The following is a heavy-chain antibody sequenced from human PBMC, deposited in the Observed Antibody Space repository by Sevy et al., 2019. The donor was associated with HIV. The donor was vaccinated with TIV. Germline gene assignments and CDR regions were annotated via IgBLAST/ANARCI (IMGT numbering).Heavy chain of an antibody. CDR3: ARRVYDSSGYPQYYFDY. CDR1: GYRFTSYW. J-gene: IGHJ4*02. V-gene: IGHV5-51*01. CDR2: VYPDDSDI. Sequence: GESLKISCKGSGYRFTSYWIGWVRQMSGKGLEWMGIVYPDDSDIRYSPSFQGQVTISADKSISTAYLKWSSLKASDTAMYFCARRVYDSSGYPQYYFDYWGQGTLVTVSS. D-gene: IGHD3-22*01.